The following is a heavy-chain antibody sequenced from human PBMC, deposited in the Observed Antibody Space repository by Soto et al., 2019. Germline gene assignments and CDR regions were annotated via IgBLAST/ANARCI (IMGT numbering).Heavy chain of an antibody. J-gene: IGHJ4*02. CDR1: GCSISSYY. CDR2: IYYSGST. V-gene: IGHV4-59*01. D-gene: IGHD3-22*01. Sequence: SDTLSLTCTVSGCSISSYYWSWIRQPPGKGLEWIGYIYYSGSTNYNPSLKSRVTISVDTSKNQFSLKLSSVTAADTAVYYCARTGTFYDDSTASYIDTWCQGTLLTVSS. CDR3: ARTGTFYDDSTASYIDT.